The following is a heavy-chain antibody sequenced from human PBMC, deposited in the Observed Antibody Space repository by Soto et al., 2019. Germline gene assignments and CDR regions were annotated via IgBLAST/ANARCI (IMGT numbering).Heavy chain of an antibody. CDR1: GGSISSGGYY. Sequence: QVQLQESGPGLVKPSQTLSLTCTVSGGSISSGGYYWSWIRRHPGKGLEWIGYIYYNGDTYYNPSLKSRITISVDTSKNQFSLNLSSVTAADTAIYYCARAKQQLIDYWGQGILVTVSS. V-gene: IGHV4-31*03. J-gene: IGHJ4*02. D-gene: IGHD6-13*01. CDR3: ARAKQQLIDY. CDR2: IYYNGDT.